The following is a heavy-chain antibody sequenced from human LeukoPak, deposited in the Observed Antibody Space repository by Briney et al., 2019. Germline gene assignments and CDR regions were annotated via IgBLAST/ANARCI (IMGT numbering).Heavy chain of an antibody. Sequence: SSETLSLTCAVYGGSFSGYYWSWIRQPPGKGLEWIGEINHSGSTNYNPSLKSRVTISVDTSKNQFSLKLSSVTAADTAVYYCARGQGDIVVVPAAATFDYWGQGTLVTVSS. V-gene: IGHV4-34*01. J-gene: IGHJ4*02. D-gene: IGHD2-2*01. CDR3: ARGQGDIVVVPAAATFDY. CDR1: GGSFSGYY. CDR2: INHSGST.